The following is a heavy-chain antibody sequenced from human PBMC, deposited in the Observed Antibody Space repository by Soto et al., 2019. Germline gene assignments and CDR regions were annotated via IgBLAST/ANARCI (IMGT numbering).Heavy chain of an antibody. CDR2: TYYRSKWYN. J-gene: IGHJ6*02. CDR3: AREGEVAVVAALYYYGMDV. V-gene: IGHV6-1*01. D-gene: IGHD2-15*01. CDR1: GDSVSSNSAA. Sequence: SQALSLTCAISGDSVSSNSAAWNWIRQSPSRGLEWLGRTYYRSKWYNDYAVSVKSRITINPDTSKNQFSLQLNSVTPEDTAVYYCAREGEVAVVAALYYYGMDVWGQGTTVTVSS.